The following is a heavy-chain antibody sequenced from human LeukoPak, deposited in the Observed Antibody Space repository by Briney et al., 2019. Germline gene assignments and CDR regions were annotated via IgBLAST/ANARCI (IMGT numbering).Heavy chain of an antibody. D-gene: IGHD3-10*01. J-gene: IGHJ4*02. CDR2: ISSSSSYI. V-gene: IGHV3-21*01. Sequence: PGGSLRLSCAASGFTFSSYSMNWVRQAPGKGLEWVSSISSSSSYIYYADSVKGRFTISRDNAKNSLYLQMNSLRAEDTAVYYCARDDGSGRYPHVYWGQGTLVTVSS. CDR1: GFTFSSYS. CDR3: ARDDGSGRYPHVY.